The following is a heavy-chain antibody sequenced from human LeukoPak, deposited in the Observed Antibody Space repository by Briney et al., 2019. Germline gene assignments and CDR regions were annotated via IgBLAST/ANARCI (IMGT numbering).Heavy chain of an antibody. J-gene: IGHJ4*02. CDR3: VRGVPVTPGIDY. V-gene: IGHV3-74*01. CDR1: GFTFSSYC. Sequence: GGSLRLSCAASGFTFSSYCMHWVRQPPGKGLVWVSQICTDETTIRNADSVKGRFTISRDNAKNTLYLQMSSLRVEDTAVYYCVRGVPVTPGIDYWGQGILVTVSS. CDR2: ICTDETTI. D-gene: IGHD2-2*01.